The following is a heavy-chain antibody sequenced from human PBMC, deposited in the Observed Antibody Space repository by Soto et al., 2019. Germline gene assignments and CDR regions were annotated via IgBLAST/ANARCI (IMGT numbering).Heavy chain of an antibody. D-gene: IGHD4-4*01. CDR3: AISYSNYYY. J-gene: IGHJ4*02. CDR1: GGTFSSYT. V-gene: IGHV1-69*02. Sequence: QVQLVQSGAAVKKPGSSVKVSCKASGGTFSSYTISWVRQAPGQGLEWMGRIIPILGIANYAQKFQGRVTITADKSTSTAYMELSSLRSEDTAVYDWAISYSNYYYWGQGTLVTVSS. CDR2: IIPILGIA.